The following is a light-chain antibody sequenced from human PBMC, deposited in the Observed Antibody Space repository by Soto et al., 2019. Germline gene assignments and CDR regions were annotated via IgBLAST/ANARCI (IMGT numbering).Light chain of an antibody. J-gene: IGLJ2*01. CDR1: SSDVGGYNY. CDR2: DVS. V-gene: IGLV2-14*01. CDR3: RSYTSSSTYVV. Sequence: QSALTQPASVSGSPGQSITISCTGTSSDVGGYNYVSWYQQHPGKAPKLMIYDVSNRPSGVSNRLSGSKSGNTASLTISGLQAEDEADYYCRSYTSSSTYVVFGGGNKLTVL.